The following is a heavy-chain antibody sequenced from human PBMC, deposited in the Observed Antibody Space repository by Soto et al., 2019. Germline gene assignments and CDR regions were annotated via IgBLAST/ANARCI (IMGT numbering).Heavy chain of an antibody. CDR2: IKQDGSEK. D-gene: IGHD6-6*01. CDR1: GFTFSSYW. Sequence: GGSLRLSCAASGFTFSSYWMSWVHQAPGKGLEWVANIKQDGSEKYYVDSVKGRFTISRDNAKNSLYLQMNSLRAEDTAVYYCARDPPYYSSSGDYWGQGTLVTVSS. CDR3: ARDPPYYSSSGDY. J-gene: IGHJ4*02. V-gene: IGHV3-7*01.